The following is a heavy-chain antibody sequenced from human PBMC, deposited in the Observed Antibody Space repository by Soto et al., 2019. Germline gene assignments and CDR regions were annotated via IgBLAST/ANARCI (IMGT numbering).Heavy chain of an antibody. V-gene: IGHV4-59*01. CDR1: GGSISSYY. CDR3: ARGGIVVVTAPHYYYGMDV. J-gene: IGHJ6*02. D-gene: IGHD2-21*02. CDR2: IYYSGST. Sequence: ETLSLTCTVSGGSISSYYWSWIRQPPGKGLEWIGYIYYSGSTNYNPSLKSRVTISVDTSKNQFSLKLSSVTAADTAVYYCARGGIVVVTAPHYYYGMDVWGQGTTVTVSS.